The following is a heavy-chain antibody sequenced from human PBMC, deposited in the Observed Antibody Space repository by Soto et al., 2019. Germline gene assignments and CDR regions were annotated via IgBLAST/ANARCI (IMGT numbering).Heavy chain of an antibody. CDR1: GGTFSSYT. CDR2: IIPILGIA. J-gene: IGHJ5*02. V-gene: IGHV1-69*08. D-gene: IGHD1-26*01. CDR3: AGDPPIVGATTGVTWFDP. Sequence: QVQLVQSGAEVKKPGSSVKVSCKASGGTFSSYTISWVRQAPGQGLEWMGRIIPILGIANYAQKFQGRVTITADKSTSTTYVERRSLRSEDTAVYYCAGDPPIVGATTGVTWFDPWGQGTLVTVSS.